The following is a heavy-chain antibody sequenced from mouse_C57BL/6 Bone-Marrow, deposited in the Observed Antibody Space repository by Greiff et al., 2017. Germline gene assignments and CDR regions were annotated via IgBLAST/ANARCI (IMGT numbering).Heavy chain of an antibody. CDR2: IDPSDSET. CDR1: GYTFTSYW. D-gene: IGHD1-1*01. V-gene: IGHV1-52*01. CDR3: ASAEYGSSYGWFAY. J-gene: IGHJ3*01. Sequence: QVQLQQPGAELVRPGSSVKLSCKASGYTFTSYWMHWVKQRPIQGLEWIGNIDPSDSETHYNQKFKDKATLTVDKSSSTAYMQLSSLTSEDSAVYCCASAEYGSSYGWFAYWGQGTLVTVSA.